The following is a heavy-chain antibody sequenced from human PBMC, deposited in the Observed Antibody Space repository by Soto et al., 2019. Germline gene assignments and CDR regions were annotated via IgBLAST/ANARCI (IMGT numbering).Heavy chain of an antibody. Sequence: EVQLVESGGGLVQPGGSLRLSCAASGFTFDDYAIHWVRQAPGKGLEWVSGISWNGAATGYMNSVKGRFSIPRDNTKHPLYLQMNSLRSEDTAVYYCANLPLYGSGFDCWGQGTLVTVSS. CDR3: ANLPLYGSGFDC. CDR2: ISWNGAAT. D-gene: IGHD3-10*01. V-gene: IGHV3-9*01. CDR1: GFTFDDYA. J-gene: IGHJ4*02.